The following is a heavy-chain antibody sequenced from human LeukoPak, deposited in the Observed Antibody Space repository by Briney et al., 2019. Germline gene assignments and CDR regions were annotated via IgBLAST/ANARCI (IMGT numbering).Heavy chain of an antibody. CDR2: IYYSGST. Sequence: SETLSLTCTVSGGSISSYYWSWIRQPPGRGLEWIGYIYYSGSTNYNPSLKGRVTISVDTSKNQFSLKLSSVTAADTAVYYCARAPEASGWYYYYYGMVVWGQGTTVTASS. J-gene: IGHJ6*02. CDR1: GGSISSYY. D-gene: IGHD6-19*01. V-gene: IGHV4-59*01. CDR3: ARAPEASGWYYYYYGMVV.